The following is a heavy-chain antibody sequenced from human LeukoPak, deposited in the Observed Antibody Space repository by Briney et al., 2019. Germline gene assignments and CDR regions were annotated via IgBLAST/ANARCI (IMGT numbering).Heavy chain of an antibody. CDR2: ISWNSGSI. CDR3: ARSGGSF. J-gene: IGHJ4*02. D-gene: IGHD2-15*01. V-gene: IGHV3-9*01. CDR1: GFTFDDYA. Sequence: GGSLRLSCAASGFTFDDYAMHWVRQAPGKGLEWVSGISWNSGSIGYADSVKGRFTISRDNAKNSLYLQMNSLRAEDTAVYYCARSGGSFWGQGTLVTVSS.